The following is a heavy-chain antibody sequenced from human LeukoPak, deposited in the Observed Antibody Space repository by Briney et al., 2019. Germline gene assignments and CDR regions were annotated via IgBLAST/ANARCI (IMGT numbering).Heavy chain of an antibody. CDR2: LYPADSRT. CDR1: GYSFTSYW. Sequence: HGESLKISCKASGYSFTSYWIGWVRQMPGKGLEWMGVLYPADSRTTYSPSFQGQVTITADKSISTAYLQWSSLKASDTAMYYCTRQGRYWGQGTLVTVSS. J-gene: IGHJ4*02. CDR3: TRQGRY. V-gene: IGHV5-51*01.